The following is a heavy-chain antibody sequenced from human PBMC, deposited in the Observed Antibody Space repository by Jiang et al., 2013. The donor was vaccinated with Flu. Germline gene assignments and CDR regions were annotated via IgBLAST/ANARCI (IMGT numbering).Heavy chain of an antibody. D-gene: IGHD3-10*01. Sequence: SCKASGYTFTGYYMHWVRQAPGQGLEWMGWINPNSGGTNYAQKFQGWVTMTRDTSISTAYMELSRLRSDDTAVYYCARGMTYYYGSGSHNWFDPWGQGTLVTVSS. CDR1: GYTFTGYY. CDR2: INPNSGGT. V-gene: IGHV1-2*04. CDR3: ARGMTYYYGSGSHNWFDP. J-gene: IGHJ5*02.